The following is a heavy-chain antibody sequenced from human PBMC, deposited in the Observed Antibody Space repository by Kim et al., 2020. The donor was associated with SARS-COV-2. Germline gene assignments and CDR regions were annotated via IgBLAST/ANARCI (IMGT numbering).Heavy chain of an antibody. V-gene: IGHV4-30-2*01. CDR1: GGSISSGGYS. Sequence: SETLSLTCAVSGGSISSGGYSWSWIRQPPGKGLEWIGYIYYSGSTYYNPSLKSRVTISVDRSKNQFSLKLSSVTAADTAVYYCAGQTGGSGGYYKDYYYGMGVWGQGTTVTVSS. J-gene: IGHJ6*02. D-gene: IGHD3-10*01. CDR3: AGQTGGSGGYYKDYYYGMGV. CDR2: IYYSGST.